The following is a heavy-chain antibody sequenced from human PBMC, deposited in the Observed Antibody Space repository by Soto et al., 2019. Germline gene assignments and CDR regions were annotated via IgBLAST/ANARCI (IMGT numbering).Heavy chain of an antibody. V-gene: IGHV4-59*01. D-gene: IGHD3-16*02. J-gene: IGHJ4*02. Sequence: QVQLQESGPGLVKPSETLSLTCTVSGGSISSYYWSWIRQPPGKGLEWIGYIYYSGSTNYNPSLKSRVTISVDTSKNQFSLKLSSVTAADTAVYYCARMDVHLGELSLDYWGQGTLVTVSS. CDR3: ARMDVHLGELSLDY. CDR1: GGSISSYY. CDR2: IYYSGST.